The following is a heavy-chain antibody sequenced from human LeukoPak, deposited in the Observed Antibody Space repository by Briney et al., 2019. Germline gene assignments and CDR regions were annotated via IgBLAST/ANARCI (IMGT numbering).Heavy chain of an antibody. CDR3: ARLGYDIFTGYTVGYY. J-gene: IGHJ4*02. D-gene: IGHD3-9*01. Sequence: SETLSLTCAVSGYSISSGYYWGWIRQPPGKGLEWIGSIYHSGSTYYNPSLKSRVTISVDTSKNQFSLKLSSVTAADTAVYYCARLGYDIFTGYTVGYYWGQGTLVTVSS. CDR1: GYSISSGYY. V-gene: IGHV4-38-2*01. CDR2: IYHSGST.